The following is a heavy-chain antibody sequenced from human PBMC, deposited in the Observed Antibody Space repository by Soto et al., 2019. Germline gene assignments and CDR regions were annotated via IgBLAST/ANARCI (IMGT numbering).Heavy chain of an antibody. V-gene: IGHV4-30-4*08. D-gene: IGHD3-3*01. Sequence: TLSLTCTVSGGSISSGSSYWGWIRQPPGKGLEWIGHIYYCGNTYYNPSLKSRVVISIDTSRFQFSLRLNSLTAADRAVYFCARGVTVFGLVSRFWFDPWGQGTVVTVSS. CDR3: ARGVTVFGLVSRFWFDP. CDR2: IYYCGNT. J-gene: IGHJ5*02. CDR1: GGSISSGSSY.